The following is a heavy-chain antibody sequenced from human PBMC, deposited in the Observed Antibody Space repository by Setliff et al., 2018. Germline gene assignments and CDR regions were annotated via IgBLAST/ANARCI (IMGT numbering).Heavy chain of an antibody. Sequence: SETLSLTCTVSGDSISSGDYFWSWIRQPPGKCLEWIAYIYHSASAYYNPSLKSRVTMSVDTSKNQFSLHLTSVTAADTAVYYCAREVGTSTSSNAFDVWGQGMMVTVSS. CDR3: AREVGTSTSSNAFDV. V-gene: IGHV4-30-4*08. J-gene: IGHJ3*01. D-gene: IGHD1-26*01. CDR2: IYHSASA. CDR1: GDSISSGDYF.